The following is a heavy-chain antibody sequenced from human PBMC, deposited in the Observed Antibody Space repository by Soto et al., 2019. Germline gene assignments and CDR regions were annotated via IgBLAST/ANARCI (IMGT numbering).Heavy chain of an antibody. Sequence: EVQLLESGGGLVQPGGSLRLSCAASGFTFSSYAMSWVRQASGKGLEWVSAISGSGGSTYYADSVKGRFTISRDNSKNTLYLQMNSLRAEDTAVYYCAKGNLGQTTVTNFDYWGQGTLVTVSS. V-gene: IGHV3-23*01. J-gene: IGHJ4*02. D-gene: IGHD4-17*01. CDR3: AKGNLGQTTVTNFDY. CDR1: GFTFSSYA. CDR2: ISGSGGST.